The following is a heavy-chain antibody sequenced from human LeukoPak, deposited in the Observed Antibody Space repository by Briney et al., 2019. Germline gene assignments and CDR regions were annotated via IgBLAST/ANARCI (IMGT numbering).Heavy chain of an antibody. D-gene: IGHD3-10*01. J-gene: IGHJ5*01. Sequence: SETLSLTCAVYGGAFSGYFWTWIRQPPGKGLEWIGEINHSGSTNFNPSLKSRVTISVDTSKNQFSLNLTSVTAADTATYYCARGSALTMGIDPWGQGTLVTVSS. V-gene: IGHV4-34*01. CDR2: INHSGST. CDR1: GGAFSGYF. CDR3: ARGSALTMGIDP.